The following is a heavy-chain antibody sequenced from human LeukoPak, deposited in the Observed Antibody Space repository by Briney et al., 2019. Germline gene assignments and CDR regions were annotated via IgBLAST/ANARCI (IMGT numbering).Heavy chain of an antibody. J-gene: IGHJ4*02. CDR1: GFMFHDYA. CDR2: TDGSST. CDR3: ARDDYNRL. D-gene: IGHD1-14*01. Sequence: PGGSLRLSCAAPGFMFHDYAIHWVRQAPGKGLVWVSRTDGSSTTYADSVKGRFSVSMDNAQNTLYLQMNSLRAEDTAVYYCARDDYNRLWGQGTLVTVSS. V-gene: IGHV3-74*01.